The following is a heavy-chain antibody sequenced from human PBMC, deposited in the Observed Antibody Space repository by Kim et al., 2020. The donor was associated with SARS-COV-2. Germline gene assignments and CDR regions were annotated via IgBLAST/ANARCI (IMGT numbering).Heavy chain of an antibody. CDR3: ASLYGTYLKWFDP. CDR1: GGSISSSSYY. J-gene: IGHJ5*02. Sequence: SETLSLTCTVSGGSISSSSYYWGWIRQPPGKGLEWIGSIYYSGSTYYNPSLKSRVTISVDTSKNQFSLKLSSVTAADTAVYYCASLYGTYLKWFDPWGQGTLVTVSS. CDR2: IYYSGST. D-gene: IGHD1-26*01. V-gene: IGHV4-39*01.